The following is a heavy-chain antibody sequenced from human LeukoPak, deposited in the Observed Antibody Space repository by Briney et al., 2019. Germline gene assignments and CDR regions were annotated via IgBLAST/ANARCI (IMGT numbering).Heavy chain of an antibody. D-gene: IGHD5-24*01. J-gene: IGHJ4*02. CDR2: IDWDDDK. Sequence: SGPALVKSTQTLTLTCTFSGFSPSTSGMCVSWIRQPSGKALEWLARIDWDDDKYYSTSLKTRLTISKDTSKNQVVLTMTNMDPADTATYYCVRTPRDGYRRTFDYWGQGTLVTVSS. V-gene: IGHV2-70*11. CDR3: VRTPRDGYRRTFDY. CDR1: GFSPSTSGMC.